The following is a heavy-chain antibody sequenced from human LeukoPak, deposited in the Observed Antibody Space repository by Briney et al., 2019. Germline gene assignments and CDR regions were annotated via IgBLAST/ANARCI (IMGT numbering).Heavy chain of an antibody. Sequence: GGSLRLSCAASGFTFSSYAMHWVRQAPGKGLEWVAVISYDGSNKYYADSVKGRFTISRDNSKNTLYLQMNSLRAEDTAVYYCAILWFGDSTDDYWGQGTLVTVSS. V-gene: IGHV3-30*01. J-gene: IGHJ4*02. CDR2: ISYDGSNK. CDR3: AILWFGDSTDDY. CDR1: GFTFSSYA. D-gene: IGHD3-10*01.